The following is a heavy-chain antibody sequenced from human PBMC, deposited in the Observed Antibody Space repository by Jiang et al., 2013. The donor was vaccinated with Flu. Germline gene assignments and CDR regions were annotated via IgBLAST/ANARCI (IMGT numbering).Heavy chain of an antibody. Sequence: VQLLESGGGVVQPGRSLRLSCAASGFSFSNYGMHWVRQAPGKGLEWVAVIWYDGSNKNYADSVRGRFTISRDNSKNTMYLQMNSLRAEDTAVYYCARVGYYDGSGQSHYYFDQWGQGTLVAVSS. D-gene: IGHD3-22*01. CDR1: GFSFSNYG. CDR2: IWYDGSNK. J-gene: IGHJ4*02. CDR3: ARVGYYDGSGQSHYYFDQ. V-gene: IGHV3-33*01.